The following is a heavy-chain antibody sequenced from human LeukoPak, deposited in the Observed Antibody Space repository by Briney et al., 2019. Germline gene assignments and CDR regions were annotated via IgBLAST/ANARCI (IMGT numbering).Heavy chain of an antibody. D-gene: IGHD1-26*01. V-gene: IGHV3-23*01. CDR1: GFTFSSYA. Sequence: PGGSLRLSCAASGFTFSSYAMSWVRQAPGKGLEWVSAISGSGGSTYYADSVKGRFTISRDNSKNTLYLQMNSLRAEGTAVYYCAIPLYSGSYWDYWGQGTLVTVSS. J-gene: IGHJ4*02. CDR2: ISGSGGST. CDR3: AIPLYSGSYWDY.